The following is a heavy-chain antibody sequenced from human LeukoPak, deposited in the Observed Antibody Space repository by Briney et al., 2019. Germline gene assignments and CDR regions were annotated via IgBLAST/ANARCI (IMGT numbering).Heavy chain of an antibody. CDR1: GDSISSYY. CDR2: IYYSGST. D-gene: IGHD3-22*01. CDR3: ASSYDSSGYYAH. V-gene: IGHV4-59*01. J-gene: IGHJ4*02. Sequence: SETLSLTCTVSGDSISSYYWSWIRQPPGKGLEWIGYIYYSGSTNYNPSLKSRVTISVDMSKNQFSLKLSSVTAADTAVYYCASSYDSSGYYAHWGQGTLVTVSS.